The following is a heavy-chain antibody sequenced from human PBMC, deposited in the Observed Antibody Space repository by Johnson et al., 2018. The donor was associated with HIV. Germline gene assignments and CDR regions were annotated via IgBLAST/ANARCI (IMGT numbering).Heavy chain of an antibody. J-gene: IGHJ3*02. CDR2: INWNSDTI. CDR1: GFTFSSYA. CDR3: TTEPFAFDI. V-gene: IGHV3-9*01. Sequence: VQLVESGGGVVQPGRSLRLSCAASGFTFSSYAMHWVRQAPGKGLEWVSGINWNSDTIDYADSVKGRFTISRDNSKNTLYLQMNSLRAEDTAVYYCTTEPFAFDIWGQGTMVTVSS.